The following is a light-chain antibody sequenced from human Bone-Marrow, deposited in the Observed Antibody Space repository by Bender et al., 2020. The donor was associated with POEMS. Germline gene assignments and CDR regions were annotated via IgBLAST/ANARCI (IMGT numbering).Light chain of an antibody. CDR2: EVS. Sequence: QSALTQPASVSESPGQSITISCTGTSSDVGTYNLVSWYQQHPGKAPKLMIYEVSKRPSGVANRFSGSKSGNPASLTISGLQTEGEADYYCCSYAGSWVFGGGTKLTVL. CDR1: SSDVGTYNL. V-gene: IGLV2-23*02. CDR3: CSYAGSWV. J-gene: IGLJ3*02.